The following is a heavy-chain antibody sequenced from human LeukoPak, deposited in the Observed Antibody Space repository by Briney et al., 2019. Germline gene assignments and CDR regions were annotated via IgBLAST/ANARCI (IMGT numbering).Heavy chain of an antibody. CDR3: ARDVVTVTKGFDI. CDR1: TDSFSSHY. Sequence: SETLSLTCAVSTDSFSSHYWTWIRHPPGKGLEWLGYISYIGSTNSNPSLKSRVTISIDTSKNKFSLKLSSVTAADTAVYYCARDVVTVTKGFDIWGQGTMVRVSS. V-gene: IGHV4-59*11. CDR2: ISYIGST. D-gene: IGHD4-17*01. J-gene: IGHJ3*02.